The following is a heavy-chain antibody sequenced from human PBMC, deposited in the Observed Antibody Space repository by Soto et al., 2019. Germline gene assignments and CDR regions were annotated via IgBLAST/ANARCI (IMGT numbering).Heavy chain of an antibody. D-gene: IGHD2-2*02. CDR3: SRCRLLATIQVPFDY. Sequence: ASVKVSCKGCAYTFSTYGVSWVRQAAGQGLEWMGWISGYNGKTNYAEKFQGRVTLTTDTSTSSAHMEFRSLRSDDTAVYYCSRCRLLATIQVPFDYWGQGTLVTVSS. V-gene: IGHV1-18*04. J-gene: IGHJ4*02. CDR2: ISGYNGKT. CDR1: AYTFSTYG.